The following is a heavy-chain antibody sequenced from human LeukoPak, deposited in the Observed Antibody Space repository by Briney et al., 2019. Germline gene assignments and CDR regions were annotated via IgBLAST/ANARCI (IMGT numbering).Heavy chain of an antibody. CDR3: ARDIETAAIDS. D-gene: IGHD6-13*01. CDR2: INRDGSNT. J-gene: IGHJ4*02. CDR1: GFTFSSYW. Sequence: GRSLRLSCAASGFTFSSYWMHWVRQAPGKGLVWVSRINRDGSNTDYADSVRGRFTISRDNAKNTLYLQLNSLRAEDTAVYYCARDIETAAIDSWGRGTLVTVSS. V-gene: IGHV3-74*01.